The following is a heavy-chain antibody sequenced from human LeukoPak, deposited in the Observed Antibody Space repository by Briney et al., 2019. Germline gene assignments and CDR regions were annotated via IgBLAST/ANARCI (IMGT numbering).Heavy chain of an antibody. CDR3: ATVMVRGVRRGYWFDP. Sequence: ASAKVSCKVSGYTLTELSMHWVRQAPGKGLEWMGGFDPEDGETIYAQKFQGRVTMTEDTSTDTAYMELSSLRSEDTAVYYCATVMVRGVRRGYWFDPWGQGTLVTVSS. J-gene: IGHJ5*02. CDR1: GYTLTELS. V-gene: IGHV1-24*01. D-gene: IGHD3-10*01. CDR2: FDPEDGET.